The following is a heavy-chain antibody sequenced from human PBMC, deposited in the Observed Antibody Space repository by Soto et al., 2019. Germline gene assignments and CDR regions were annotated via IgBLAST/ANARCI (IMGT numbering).Heavy chain of an antibody. V-gene: IGHV2-5*02. D-gene: IGHD1-26*01. Sequence: QITLKESGPTLVKPTQTLTLTCTFSGFSLTTDRVGVGWIRQPPGEALEWLAVIYWDDSKTYRPSLESRLTITKATSKSQMALTLTNMDSLDIATYYCAHAYGGRSLYWGQGTLVTVSS. CDR2: IYWDDSK. CDR3: AHAYGGRSLY. J-gene: IGHJ4*02. CDR1: GFSLTTDRVG.